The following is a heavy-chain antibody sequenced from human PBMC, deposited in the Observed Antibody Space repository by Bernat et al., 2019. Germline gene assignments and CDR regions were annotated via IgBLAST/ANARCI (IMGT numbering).Heavy chain of an antibody. V-gene: IGHV1-69*12. J-gene: IGHJ6*02. D-gene: IGHD2-15*01. Sequence: QVQLVQSGAEVKKPGSSVKVSCKASGGTFSSYAISWVRQAPGQGLEWMGGIIPIFGTANYAQKFQGRVTITADESTITAYMELSSLRSEDTAVYYCAIKDCSGGSCYSPNFLCYYDGMDVWDQGTTVTVAS. CDR3: AIKDCSGGSCYSPNFLCYYDGMDV. CDR2: IIPIFGTA. CDR1: GGTFSSYA.